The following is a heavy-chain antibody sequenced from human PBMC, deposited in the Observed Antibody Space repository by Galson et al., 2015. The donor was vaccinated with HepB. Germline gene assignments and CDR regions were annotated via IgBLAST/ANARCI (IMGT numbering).Heavy chain of an antibody. J-gene: IGHJ5*02. D-gene: IGHD2-15*01. CDR1: GYSFTSYW. CDR3: ARHDYCSGGSCYSSLGWFDP. CDR2: IYPGDSDT. Sequence: QSGAEVKKPGESLKISCKGSGYSFTSYWIGWVRQMPGKGLEWMGIIYPGDSDTRYSPSFQGQVTISADKSISTAYLQWSSLKASDTAMYYCARHDYCSGGSCYSSLGWFDPWGQGTLVTVSS. V-gene: IGHV5-51*01.